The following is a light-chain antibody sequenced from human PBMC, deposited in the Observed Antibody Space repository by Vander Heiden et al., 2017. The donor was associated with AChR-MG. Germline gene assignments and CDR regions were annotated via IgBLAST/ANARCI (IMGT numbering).Light chain of an antibody. CDR1: QSVSSY. V-gene: IGKV3-11*01. J-gene: IGKJ3*01. Sequence: EIVLTQSPATLSLSPGERATLSCRASQSVSSYLAWYQQKPGQAPRLLIYDASNRATGIPARFSGSGSGTDFTLTISSLEPEDFAVYYCQQRSTAGITFGHGTKVDIK. CDR3: QQRSTAGIT. CDR2: DAS.